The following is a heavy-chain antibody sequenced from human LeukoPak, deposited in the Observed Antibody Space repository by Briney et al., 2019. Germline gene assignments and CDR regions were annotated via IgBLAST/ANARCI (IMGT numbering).Heavy chain of an antibody. Sequence: ASVKVSCKASGYTFTGYYMHWVRQAPGQGLEWMGWINPNSGGTNYAQKFQGRVTMTRDMSISTAYMELSRLRSDDTAVYYCARSVGYQLLFRGVLDYWGQGTLVTVSS. J-gene: IGHJ4*02. CDR2: INPNSGGT. CDR1: GYTFTGYY. CDR3: ARSVGYQLLFRGVLDY. D-gene: IGHD2-2*01. V-gene: IGHV1-2*02.